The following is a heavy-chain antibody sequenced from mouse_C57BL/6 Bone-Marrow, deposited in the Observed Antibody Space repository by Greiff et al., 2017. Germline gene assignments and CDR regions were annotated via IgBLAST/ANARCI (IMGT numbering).Heavy chain of an antibody. CDR2: LGSGGSYT. V-gene: IGHV5-6*01. CDR1: GFTFSSYG. J-gene: IGHJ2*01. CDR3: ARPLFFDY. Sequence: EVQRVESGGDLVKPGGSLKLSCAASGFTFSSYGMSWVRQTPDKRLEWVATLGSGGSYTYYPDSVKGRFTISRDNAKNTLYLQVSSLKSEDTAMYYCARPLFFDYWGQGTTLTVSS. D-gene: IGHD1-1*01.